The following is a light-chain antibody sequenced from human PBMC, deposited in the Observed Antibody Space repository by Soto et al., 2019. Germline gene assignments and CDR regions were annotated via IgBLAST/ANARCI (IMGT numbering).Light chain of an antibody. CDR1: NSDVGGYNY. V-gene: IGLV2-14*01. CDR2: EVS. Sequence: QSVLTQPASASRSPGQSITISCTGTNSDVGGYNYVSWYQQHPGKAPKLIIYEVSDRPSGISTRFSASKSGNTASLTISGLQPGDEPDYYCCSYTPNNTWVFGGGTKLTLL. J-gene: IGLJ3*02. CDR3: CSYTPNNTWV.